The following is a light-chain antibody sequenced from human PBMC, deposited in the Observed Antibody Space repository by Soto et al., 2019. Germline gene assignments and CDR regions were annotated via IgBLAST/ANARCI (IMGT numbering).Light chain of an antibody. V-gene: IGKV3-15*01. CDR3: QQYNDWPPIT. J-gene: IGKJ5*01. CDR2: GAS. CDR1: QSVSSSS. Sequence: ESVLTQSPSTRSLSPGYRATLSCRGSQSVSSSSLAWYQQKPGQAPRLXLYGASTRATGIPGRFSGSGFGTEFTLTISGLQPEDFAAYYCQQYNDWPPITFGQGTRLEIK.